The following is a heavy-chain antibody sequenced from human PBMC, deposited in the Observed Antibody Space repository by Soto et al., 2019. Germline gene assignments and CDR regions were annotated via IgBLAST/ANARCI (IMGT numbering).Heavy chain of an antibody. Sequence: EVRLVESGGGLVQPGGSLRLSCAASGFTFSPSRMHWVRQVPGKGLVWVSHIKGDGSDTSYAESVKGRFTVSRDNAKDTLYLQMSNLRAEDTALYYCSTLGGPHLESRDYWGQGTLVTVSS. CDR1: GFTFSPSR. CDR3: STLGGPHLESRDY. V-gene: IGHV3-74*01. J-gene: IGHJ4*02. CDR2: IKGDGSDT. D-gene: IGHD1-1*01.